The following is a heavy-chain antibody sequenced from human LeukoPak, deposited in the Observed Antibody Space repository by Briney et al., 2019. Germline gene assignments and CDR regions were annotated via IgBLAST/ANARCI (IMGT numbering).Heavy chain of an antibody. CDR3: ASFVVGAKHIDY. D-gene: IGHD1-26*01. CDR1: GGSISSSSYY. J-gene: IGHJ4*02. Sequence: SETLSLTRTVSGGSISSSSYYWGWIRQPPGKGLEWIGSIYYSGSTYYNPSLKSRVTISVDTSKNQFSLKLSSVTAADTAVYYCASFVVGAKHIDYWGQGTLVTVSS. V-gene: IGHV4-39*01. CDR2: IYYSGST.